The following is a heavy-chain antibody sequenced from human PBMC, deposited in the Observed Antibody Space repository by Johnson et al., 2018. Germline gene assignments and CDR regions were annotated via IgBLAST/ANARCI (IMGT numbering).Heavy chain of an antibody. D-gene: IGHD1-26*01. J-gene: IGHJ3*02. V-gene: IGHV1-69*12. Sequence: QVQLVQSGAEVKKPGSSVKVSCKASGGTFSSYAISWVRQAPGQGLEWMGGIIPIFGTANYAQTFQGRVTIPAAESTSTAYMERGSLRSEDTAVYYWAGGEWEPDAFDIWGQGTMVTVSS. CDR1: GGTFSSYA. CDR2: IIPIFGTA. CDR3: AGGEWEPDAFDI.